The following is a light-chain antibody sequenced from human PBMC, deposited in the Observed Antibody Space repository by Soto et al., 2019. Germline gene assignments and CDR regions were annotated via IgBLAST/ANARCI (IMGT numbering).Light chain of an antibody. V-gene: IGKV3-20*01. Sequence: EIVLTQSPGTLSLSPGEGATLSCRASQTVTSSYLAWYQQKPGQAPRLLVYGTSSRATGIPDRFSGSGSGTDFTLTISRLEPEDLVVYYCQQYGGSPPYTFGQGTKLEIK. CDR1: QTVTSSY. J-gene: IGKJ2*01. CDR2: GTS. CDR3: QQYGGSPPYT.